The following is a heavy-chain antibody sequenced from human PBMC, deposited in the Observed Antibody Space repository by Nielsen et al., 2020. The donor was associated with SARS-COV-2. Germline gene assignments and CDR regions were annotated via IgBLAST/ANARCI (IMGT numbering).Heavy chain of an antibody. J-gene: IGHJ4*02. CDR3: AKDSGGDSLFDY. V-gene: IGHV3-9*01. CDR1: GFTFDDYA. CDR2: ISWNSGSI. D-gene: IGHD2-21*02. Sequence: SLKISCVASGFTFDDYAMHWVRQAPGKGLEWVSGISWNSGSIGYADSVKGRFTISRDNAKNSLYLQMNSLRAEDTALYYCAKDSGGDSLFDYWGQGTLVTVSS.